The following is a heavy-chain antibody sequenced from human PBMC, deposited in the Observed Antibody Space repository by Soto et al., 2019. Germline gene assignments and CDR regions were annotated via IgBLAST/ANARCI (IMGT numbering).Heavy chain of an antibody. CDR3: ARDVLYGMDV. J-gene: IGHJ6*02. CDR2: IYYSGST. Sequence: PSETLSLTCTVSGGSISSGGHYWSWIRQHPGKGLEWIGYIYYSGSTYYNPSLKSRVTISVDTSKNQFSLKLSSVTAADTAVYYCARDVLYGMDVWGQGTTVTVSS. CDR1: GGSISSGGHY. V-gene: IGHV4-31*03.